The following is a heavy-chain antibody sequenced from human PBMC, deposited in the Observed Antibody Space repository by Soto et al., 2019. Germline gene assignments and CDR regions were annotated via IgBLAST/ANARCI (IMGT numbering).Heavy chain of an antibody. CDR2: IKSKTDGGTT. Sequence: PGGSLRLSCAASGFTFSIYAMTWVRQAPGEGLEWVGRIKSKTDGGTTDYAAPVKGRFTISRDDSKNTLYLQMNSLKTEDTAVYYCTTEGGDYASEYYYYGMDVWGQGTTVTVSS. D-gene: IGHD4-17*01. CDR1: GFTFSIYA. CDR3: TTEGGDYASEYYYYGMDV. J-gene: IGHJ6*02. V-gene: IGHV3-15*01.